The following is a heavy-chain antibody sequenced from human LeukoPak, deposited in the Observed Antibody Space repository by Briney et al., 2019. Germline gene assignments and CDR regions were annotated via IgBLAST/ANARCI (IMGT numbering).Heavy chain of an antibody. CDR3: ARDRGGYTYGYGWWFDP. Sequence: GGSLRLSCAVSGFTVSNNYMSWVRQAPGKGLEWVSVIYSAGSTSYADSVKGRFTISRDNSKNTLYLQMNSLRAEDTAVYYCARDRGGYTYGYGWWFDPWGQGTLVTVSS. CDR2: IYSAGST. D-gene: IGHD5-18*01. CDR1: GFTVSNNY. J-gene: IGHJ5*02. V-gene: IGHV3-66*01.